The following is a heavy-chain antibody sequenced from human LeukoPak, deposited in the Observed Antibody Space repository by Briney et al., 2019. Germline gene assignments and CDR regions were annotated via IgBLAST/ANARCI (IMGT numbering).Heavy chain of an antibody. V-gene: IGHV3-7*01. CDR2: IKQDGSEK. CDR1: GFTFSSYW. J-gene: IGHJ3*02. CDR3: GRVSSSWYGAFDI. Sequence: GGSLRLSCAASGFTFSSYWMSWVRQAPGKGLEWVANIKQDGSEKYYVDSVKGRFTISRDNAKNSLYLQMNSLRAEDTAVYYCGRVSSSWYGAFDIWGQGTMVTVSS. D-gene: IGHD6-13*01.